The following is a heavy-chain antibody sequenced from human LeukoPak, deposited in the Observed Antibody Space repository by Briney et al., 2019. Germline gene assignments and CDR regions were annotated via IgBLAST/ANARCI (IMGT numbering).Heavy chain of an antibody. CDR3: LREPLP. CDR1: GGSINNYY. CDR2: MYGSGSV. J-gene: IGHJ4*02. V-gene: IGHV4-4*07. Sequence: SETLSLTCTVSGGSINNYYWGWIRQPAGKGLEWIGRMYGSGSVSYNPSLKSRVTMSVDTSKNQISLKAISVTAADTAVYYCLREPLPWGQGTLVTVSS. D-gene: IGHD1-26*01.